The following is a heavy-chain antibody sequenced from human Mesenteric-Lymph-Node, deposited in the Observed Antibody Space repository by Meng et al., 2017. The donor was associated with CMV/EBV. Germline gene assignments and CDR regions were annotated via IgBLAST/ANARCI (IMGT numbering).Heavy chain of an antibody. CDR2: ISSTGRTI. CDR3: ARDRIAAVGTYYYYGMDV. D-gene: IGHD6-13*01. CDR1: GFTFSDYY. J-gene: IGHJ6*02. V-gene: IGHV3-11*01. Sequence: GEALKISCAASGFTFSDYYMSWIRQVPGKGPEWVSYISSTGRTIYYADSVKGRFTISRDNAKNSLCLRMNSLRADDTAVYYCARDRIAAVGTYYYYGMDVWGQGTTVTVSS.